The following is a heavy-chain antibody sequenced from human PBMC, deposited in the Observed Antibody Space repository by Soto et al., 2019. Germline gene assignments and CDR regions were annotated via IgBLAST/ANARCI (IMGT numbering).Heavy chain of an antibody. CDR2: IKQDGTKK. V-gene: IGHV3-7*01. CDR1: LFTVNRYG. J-gene: IGHJ4*02. CDR3: TRAFQQTCLQFKEFDY. Sequence: WGYLRISCESSLFTVNRYGVFLLRQAPGRGLEWVDTIKQDGTKKYYLDSVNGRFTISIDNGKSSLYLQMDSRRAEDTAIYYCTRAFQQTCLQFKEFDYWGQGTTVTVSS. D-gene: IGHD4-4*01.